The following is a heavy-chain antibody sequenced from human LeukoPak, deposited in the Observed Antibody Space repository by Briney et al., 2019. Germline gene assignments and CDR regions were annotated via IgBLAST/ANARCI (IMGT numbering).Heavy chain of an antibody. V-gene: IGHV4-39*01. J-gene: IGHJ4*02. CDR1: GGSISSSSYY. Sequence: SETLSLTCTVSGGSISSSSYYWGWIRQPLGKGLEWIGSIYYSGSTYYNPSLKSRVTISVDTSKNQFSLKLSSVTAADTAVYYCARHVYSSSWYYYFDYWGQGTLVTVSS. CDR3: ARHVYSSSWYYYFDY. D-gene: IGHD6-13*01. CDR2: IYYSGST.